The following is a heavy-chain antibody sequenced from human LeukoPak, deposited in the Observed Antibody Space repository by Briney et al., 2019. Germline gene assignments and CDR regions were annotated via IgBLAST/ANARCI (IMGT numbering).Heavy chain of an antibody. V-gene: IGHV3-15*01. CDR2: IKSKTDGGTT. CDR1: GFTFSDYY. CDR3: TTQSKSSYDFWSGYPLGLYMDV. J-gene: IGHJ6*03. D-gene: IGHD3-3*01. Sequence: PGGSLRLSCAASGFTFSDYYMSWIRQAPGKGLEWVGRIKSKTDGGTTDYAAPVKGRFTISRDDSKNTLYLQMNSLKTEDTAVYYCTTQSKSSYDFWSGYPLGLYMDVWGKGTTVTVSS.